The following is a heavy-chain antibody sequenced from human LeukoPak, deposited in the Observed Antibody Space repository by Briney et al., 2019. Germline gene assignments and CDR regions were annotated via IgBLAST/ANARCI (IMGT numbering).Heavy chain of an antibody. Sequence: SETLSLTCTVSGGSISSSSYYWGWIRQPPGKGLEWIGYIYYSGSTYYNPSLKSRVTISVDTSKNQFSLKLSSVTAAGTAVYYCARDRGIFDPWGQGTLATVSS. CDR3: ARDRGIFDP. CDR2: IYYSGST. V-gene: IGHV4-39*07. J-gene: IGHJ5*02. CDR1: GGSISSSSYY.